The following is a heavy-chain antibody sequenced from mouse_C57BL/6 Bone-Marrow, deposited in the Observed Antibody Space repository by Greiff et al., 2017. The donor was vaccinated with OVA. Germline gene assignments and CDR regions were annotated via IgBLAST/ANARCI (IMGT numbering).Heavy chain of an antibody. J-gene: IGHJ1*03. D-gene: IGHD1-2*01. V-gene: IGHV5-17*01. CDR2: ISSCSSTI. CDR1: GFTFSDYG. CDR3: ARRMAKGYFDV. Sequence: EVQLQQSGGGLVKPGGSLTLSCAASGFTFSDYGMHWVRQAPVTGLEWVAYISSCSSTIYYADTVKGRFTISRDNAKNTLFLQLTSLRSEDTAMYYCARRMAKGYFDVWGTGTTVTVSS.